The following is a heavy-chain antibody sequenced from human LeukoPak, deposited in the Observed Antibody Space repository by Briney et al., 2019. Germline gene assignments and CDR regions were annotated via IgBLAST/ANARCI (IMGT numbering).Heavy chain of an antibody. D-gene: IGHD7-27*01. Sequence: SETLSLTCTVSGGSISSSSYYWGWIRQPPGKGLEWIGSIYYSGSTYYNPSLKSRVTISVDTSKNQFSLKLSSVTAADTAVYYCARTEGWGNYYYYMDVWGKGTTVTVSS. J-gene: IGHJ6*03. CDR3: ARTEGWGNYYYYMDV. CDR2: IYYSGST. V-gene: IGHV4-39*01. CDR1: GGSISSSSYY.